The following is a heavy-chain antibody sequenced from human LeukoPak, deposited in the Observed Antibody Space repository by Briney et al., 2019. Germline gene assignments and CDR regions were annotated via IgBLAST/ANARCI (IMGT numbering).Heavy chain of an antibody. CDR1: GFTFSSYA. V-gene: IGHV3-23*01. CDR2: IGGSGGST. CDR3: AKAPDLFTYYYYGMDV. Sequence: GGSLRLSCAASGFTFSSYAMSWVRQAPGKGLEWVLAIGGSGGSTYYADSVKGRFTISRDNSKNTLYLQMNSLRAEDTAVYYCAKAPDLFTYYYYGMDVWGQGTTVTVSS. D-gene: IGHD3-9*01. J-gene: IGHJ6*02.